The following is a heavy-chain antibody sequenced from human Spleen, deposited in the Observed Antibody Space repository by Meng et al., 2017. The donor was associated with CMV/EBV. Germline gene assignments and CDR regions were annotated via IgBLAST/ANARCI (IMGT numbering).Heavy chain of an antibody. D-gene: IGHD2-2*01. J-gene: IGHJ6*02. CDR1: GYSFTSYW. V-gene: IGHV5-51*01. CDR2: IFPVDSDT. Sequence: GESLKISCKGSGYSFTSYWVGWVRQVPGQGLEWMGAIFPVDSDTRYSPSFRGQISISADKSINTAYLQWFSLKASDTALYYCARGGYCSGSRCFLGQSYGIDVWGQGTTVTVSS. CDR3: ARGGYCSGSRCFLGQSYGIDV.